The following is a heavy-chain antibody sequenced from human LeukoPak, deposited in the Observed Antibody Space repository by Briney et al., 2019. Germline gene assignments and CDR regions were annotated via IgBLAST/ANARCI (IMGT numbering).Heavy chain of an antibody. J-gene: IGHJ4*02. D-gene: IGHD3-22*01. CDR2: IYSGGST. V-gene: IGHV3-66*01. CDR1: GFTFSSYS. Sequence: GGSLRLSCAASGFTFSSYSMNWVRQAPGKGLEWVSVIYSGGSTYYADSVKGKFTISRDNSKNTLYLQMNSLRAEDTAVYYCARENYYDSSEYYFDYWGQGTLVTVSS. CDR3: ARENYYDSSEYYFDY.